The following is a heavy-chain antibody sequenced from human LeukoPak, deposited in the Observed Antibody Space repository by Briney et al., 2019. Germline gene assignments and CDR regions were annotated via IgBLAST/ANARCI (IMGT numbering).Heavy chain of an antibody. CDR1: GFTFSSYW. Sequence: GGSLRLSCAASGFTFSSYWMHWVRHAPGKGLVWVSRIDSDGSSTNYADSVKGRFTISRDNAKNTLYLQMNSLRAEDTAVYYCARADVDTAMVTIGGIDYWGQGTLVTVSS. D-gene: IGHD5-18*01. J-gene: IGHJ4*02. V-gene: IGHV3-74*01. CDR2: IDSDGSST. CDR3: ARADVDTAMVTIGGIDY.